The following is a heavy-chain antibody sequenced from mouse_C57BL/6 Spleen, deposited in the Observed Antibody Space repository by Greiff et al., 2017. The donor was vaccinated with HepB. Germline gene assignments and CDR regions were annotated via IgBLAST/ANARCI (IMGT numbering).Heavy chain of an antibody. CDR2: IYPSDSET. CDR3: ARAGDYYGSSF. Sequence: VQLQQPGAELVRPGSSVKLSCKASGYTFTSYWMDWVKQRPGQGLEWIGNIYPSDSETHYNQKFKDKATLTVDKSSSTAYMQLSSLTSEDSAVYYCARAGDYYGSSFWGQGTTLTVSS. J-gene: IGHJ2*01. V-gene: IGHV1-61*01. CDR1: GYTFTSYW. D-gene: IGHD1-1*01.